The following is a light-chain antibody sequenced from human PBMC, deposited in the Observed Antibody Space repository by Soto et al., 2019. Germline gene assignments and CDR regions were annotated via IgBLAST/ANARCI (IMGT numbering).Light chain of an antibody. V-gene: IGLV1-44*01. CDR1: SSNIGSNG. J-gene: IGLJ2*01. CDR2: SNN. Sequence: QSVLTQPPSASGTPGQRVTISCSGSSSNIGSNGVNWYRQLPGTAPKLLIYSNNPRPSGVPDRFSGSKSGTSASLAISGLQSEDEADYYCAAWDDSLNGVFGGGTKLTVL. CDR3: AAWDDSLNGV.